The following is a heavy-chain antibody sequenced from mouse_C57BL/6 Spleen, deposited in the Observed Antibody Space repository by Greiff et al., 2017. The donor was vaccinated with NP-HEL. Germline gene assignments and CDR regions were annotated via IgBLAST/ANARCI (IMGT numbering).Heavy chain of an antibody. Sequence: EVKVVESGGGLVQSGRSLRLSCATSGFTFSDFYMEWVRQAPGKGLEWIAASRNKANDYTTEYSASVKGRFIVSRDTSQSILYLQMNALRAEDTAIYYCARASKLGGYFDYWGQGTTLTVSS. V-gene: IGHV7-1*01. CDR1: GFTFSDFY. CDR3: ARASKLGGYFDY. D-gene: IGHD4-1*01. CDR2: SRNKANDYTT. J-gene: IGHJ2*01.